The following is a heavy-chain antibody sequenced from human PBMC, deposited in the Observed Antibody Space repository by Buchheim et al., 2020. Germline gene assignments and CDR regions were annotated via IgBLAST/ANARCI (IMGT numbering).Heavy chain of an antibody. Sequence: QEQVQQWGAGLLKPSETLSLTCAVYGGSSSVYYWNWIRQSPGKGLEWIGEISHAGFTNYNPSLKNRVIISLDTSRNQISLSLTSVTAADMAIYYCAKLGGNHYGSGGFDPWGQGT. CDR1: GGSSSVYY. J-gene: IGHJ5*02. CDR2: ISHAGFT. CDR3: AKLGGNHYGSGGFDP. D-gene: IGHD3-10*01. V-gene: IGHV4-34*02.